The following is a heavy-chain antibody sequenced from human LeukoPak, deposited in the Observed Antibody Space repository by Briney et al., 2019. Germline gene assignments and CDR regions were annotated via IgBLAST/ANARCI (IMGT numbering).Heavy chain of an antibody. Sequence: GGALRLSCAASGFTFSDYWIHWVRQAPGKGVVWVSRINTDGTSTTYADSVRGRFTISRDNAKNTLSLQMNSLRAEDTAVYYCARVVEYCSSTGCNYWYFDLWGRGTLVTVSS. CDR3: ARVVEYCSSTGCNYWYFDL. CDR1: GFTFSDYW. CDR2: INTDGTST. J-gene: IGHJ2*01. D-gene: IGHD2-2*01. V-gene: IGHV3-74*01.